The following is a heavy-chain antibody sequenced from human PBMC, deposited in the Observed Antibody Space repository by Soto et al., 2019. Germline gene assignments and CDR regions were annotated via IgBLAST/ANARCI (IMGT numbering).Heavy chain of an antibody. J-gene: IGHJ4*02. Sequence: KSSETLSLTCAVSGGSISSGGYSWSWIRQPPGKGLEWIGYIYHSGTTYYNPSLKSRVTISVDRSKNQFSLKLSSVTAADTAVYYCARGSDEGEADYWGQGTLVTVSS. CDR3: ARGSDEGEADY. V-gene: IGHV4-30-2*01. CDR2: IYHSGTT. CDR1: GGSISSGGYS.